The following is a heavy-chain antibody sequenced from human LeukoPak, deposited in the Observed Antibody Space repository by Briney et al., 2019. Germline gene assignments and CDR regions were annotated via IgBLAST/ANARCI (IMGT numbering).Heavy chain of an antibody. CDR3: ARGRVLMVRGELWFDP. V-gene: IGHV4-59*12. CDR2: IYYTGNT. CDR1: GGAISYYY. D-gene: IGHD3-10*01. Sequence: PSETLSLTCTVSGGAISYYYWNWIRQPPGKGLEWIGYIYYTGNTNYNPSLKSRVTISVDTSKNQFSLKLSSVTAADTAVYYCARGRVLMVRGELWFDPWGQGTLVTVSS. J-gene: IGHJ5*02.